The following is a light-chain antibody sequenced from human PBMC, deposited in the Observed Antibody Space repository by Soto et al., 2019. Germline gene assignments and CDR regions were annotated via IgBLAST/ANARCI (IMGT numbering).Light chain of an antibody. V-gene: IGKV1-33*01. CDR1: QDITNY. Sequence: DIQMTQSPSSLSASVGDRLTITCQASQDITNYLNWYQHKPGKAPQLLIYDASSLETGAPPRFSGSGSGTEFALTNSSVQPEDTATYYCQQYENLPLTFGGGTKVEI. CDR3: QQYENLPLT. J-gene: IGKJ4*01. CDR2: DAS.